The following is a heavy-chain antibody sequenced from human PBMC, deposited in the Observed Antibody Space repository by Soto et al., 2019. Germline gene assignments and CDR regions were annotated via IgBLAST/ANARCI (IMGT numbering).Heavy chain of an antibody. Sequence: PGGSLRLSCAASGFTFSSYAMSWVRQAPGKGLEWVSAISGSGGSTYYADSVKGRFTISRDNSKNTLYLQMNSLRAEDTAVYYCAKDSSGYYDSSGYYPRWTGGIDYWGQGTLVTVS. CDR3: AKDSSGYYDSSGYYPRWTGGIDY. V-gene: IGHV3-23*01. D-gene: IGHD3-22*01. CDR2: ISGSGGST. J-gene: IGHJ4*02. CDR1: GFTFSSYA.